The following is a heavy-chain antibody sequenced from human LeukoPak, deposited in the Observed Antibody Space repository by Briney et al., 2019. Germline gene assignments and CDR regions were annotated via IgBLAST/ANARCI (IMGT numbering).Heavy chain of an antibody. Sequence: GGSLRLSCAASGFTFSNAWMSWVRQAPGKGLELVGRIKSKTDGGTTDYAAPVKGRFSISRDDSKNTLYLQMNSLKTEDTAVYYCTTDRAIAVRPPFDYWGQGTLVTVSS. J-gene: IGHJ4*02. CDR1: GFTFSNAW. D-gene: IGHD6-6*01. CDR3: TTDRAIAVRPPFDY. CDR2: IKSKTDGGTT. V-gene: IGHV3-15*01.